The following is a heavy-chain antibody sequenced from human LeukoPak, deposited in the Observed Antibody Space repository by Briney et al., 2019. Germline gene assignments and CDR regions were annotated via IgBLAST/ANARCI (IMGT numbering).Heavy chain of an antibody. J-gene: IGHJ5*02. CDR1: GFTVSSDY. V-gene: IGHV3-66*01. Sequence: GGSLRLSCAASGFTVSSDYMSWVRQAPGKGLEWVSIIYSSNSTYYADSVKGRFTISRDISKNILHLQMNSLRAEDTAVYYCARTPRSRSLKWFDPWGQGAPVTVSS. CDR3: ARTPRSRSLKWFDP. CDR2: IYSSNST.